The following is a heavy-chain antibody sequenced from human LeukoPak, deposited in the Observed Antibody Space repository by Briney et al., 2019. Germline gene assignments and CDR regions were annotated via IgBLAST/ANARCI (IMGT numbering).Heavy chain of an antibody. CDR2: IYYNGST. CDR3: ASLAVAGLSEGY. Sequence: PSETLSLTCTVSGGSISSDSYYWAWIRQPPGKGLEWIASIYYNGSTYNNPSLKSRVTISVDTSRNQFSLKLSSVTATDTAVYYCASLAVAGLSEGYWGQGTLVIVSS. V-gene: IGHV4-39*01. D-gene: IGHD6-19*01. J-gene: IGHJ4*02. CDR1: GGSISSDSYY.